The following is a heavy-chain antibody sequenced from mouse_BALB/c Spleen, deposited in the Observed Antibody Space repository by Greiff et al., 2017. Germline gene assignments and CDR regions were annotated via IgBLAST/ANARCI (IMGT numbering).Heavy chain of an antibody. CDR1: GFSLTGYG. D-gene: IGHD2-14*01. V-gene: IGHV2-6-7*01. CDR2: IWGDGST. J-gene: IGHJ4*01. CDR3: ARDVRDYAMDD. Sequence: QVQLKQSGPGLVAPSQSLSITCTVSGFSLTGYGVNWVRQPPGKGLEWLGMIWGDGSTDYNSALKSRLSISKDNSKSQVFLKMNSLQTDDTARYYWARDVRDYAMDDWGQGTSVTVSS.